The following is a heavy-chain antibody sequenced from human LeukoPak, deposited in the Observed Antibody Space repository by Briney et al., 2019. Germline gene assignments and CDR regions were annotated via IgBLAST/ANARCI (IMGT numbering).Heavy chain of an antibody. V-gene: IGHV4-59*12. CDR1: NDSLSTYY. D-gene: IGHD3-22*01. J-gene: IGHJ5*02. CDR3: ARGIRGTMIVVVITTSWFDP. CDR2: IYYRGGT. Sequence: PSETLSLTCTVSNDSLSTYYWSWIRQPPGKGLEWIGYIYYRGGTDYNPSLKSRVTISVDTSKNQFSLKLSSVTAADTAVYYCARGIRGTMIVVVITTSWFDPWGQGTLVTVSS.